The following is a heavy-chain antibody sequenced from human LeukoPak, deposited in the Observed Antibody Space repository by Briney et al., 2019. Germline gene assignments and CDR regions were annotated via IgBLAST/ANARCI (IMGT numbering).Heavy chain of an antibody. V-gene: IGHV4-39*01. CDR1: GGSISSSGYY. Sequence: PSETLSLTCTVSGGSISSSGYYWGWIRQPPGKGLEWIGSIYYSGSTYYNPSLKSRVTISVDTSKNQFSLKLSSVTAADTAVYYCASGEWELQHWGQGTLVTVSS. J-gene: IGHJ1*01. CDR2: IYYSGST. CDR3: ASGEWELQH. D-gene: IGHD1-26*01.